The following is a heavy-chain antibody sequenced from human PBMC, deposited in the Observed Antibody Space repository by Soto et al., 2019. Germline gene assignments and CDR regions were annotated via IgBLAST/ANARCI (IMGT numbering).Heavy chain of an antibody. Sequence: GGSLRLSCAASGFTFSDYAMSWVRQAPGKGLEWVSGINGNGDNTYYADSVKGRFTISRDNSKNTLYLQMNSLRAEDTALFYCAKGGSSSWYRGYFHHWGQGTLVTVSS. CDR3: AKGGSSSWYRGYFHH. CDR1: GFTFSDYA. V-gene: IGHV3-23*01. D-gene: IGHD6-13*01. CDR2: INGNGDNT. J-gene: IGHJ1*01.